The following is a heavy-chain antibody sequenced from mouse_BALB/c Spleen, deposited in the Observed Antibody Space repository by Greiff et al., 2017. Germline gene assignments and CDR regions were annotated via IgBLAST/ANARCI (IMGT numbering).Heavy chain of an antibody. D-gene: IGHD1-1*01. J-gene: IGHJ4*01. Sequence: EVMLVESGGGLVQPGGSRKLSCAASGFPFSSFGMHWVRQAPEKGLEWVAYISSGSSTIYYADTVKGRFTISRDNPKNTLFLQMTSLRSEDTAMYYCARCYGSLYYAMDYWGQGTSVTVSS. V-gene: IGHV5-17*02. CDR1: GFPFSSFG. CDR2: ISSGSSTI. CDR3: ARCYGSLYYAMDY.